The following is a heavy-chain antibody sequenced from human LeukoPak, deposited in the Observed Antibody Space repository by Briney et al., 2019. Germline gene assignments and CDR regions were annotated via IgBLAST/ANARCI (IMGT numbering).Heavy chain of an antibody. J-gene: IGHJ3*02. CDR2: IYYSGST. CDR3: ARQSLYCSSTSCPPRPSQDAFDI. D-gene: IGHD2-2*01. Sequence: PSETLSLTCTVSGGSISSSSYYWGWIRQPPGKGLEWIGSIYYSGSTYYNPSLRSRVTISVDTSKNQFSLKLSSVTAADTAVYYCARQSLYCSSTSCPPRPSQDAFDIWGQGTMVTVSS. V-gene: IGHV4-39*01. CDR1: GGSISSSSYY.